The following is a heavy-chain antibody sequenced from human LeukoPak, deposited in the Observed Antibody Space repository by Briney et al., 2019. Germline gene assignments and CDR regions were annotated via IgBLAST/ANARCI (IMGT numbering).Heavy chain of an antibody. CDR1: GFTFSSYG. CDR2: IWYDGSNK. Sequence: GRSLRLSCAASGFTFSSYGMHWVRQAPGKGLEWVAVIWYDGSNKYYADSVKGRFTISRDNSKNTLYLQMNSLRAEDTAVYYCARARLMSTRHLLYFDWLLNHCAMDVWGQGTTVTVSS. J-gene: IGHJ6*02. V-gene: IGHV3-33*01. CDR3: ARARLMSTRHLLYFDWLLNHCAMDV. D-gene: IGHD3-9*01.